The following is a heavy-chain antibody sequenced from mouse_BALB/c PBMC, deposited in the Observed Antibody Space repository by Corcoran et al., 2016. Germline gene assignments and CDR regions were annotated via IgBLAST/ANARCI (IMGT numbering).Heavy chain of an antibody. Sequence: QIQLVQSGPELKKPGETVKISCKASGYTFTNYGMNWVKQAPGKGLKWMGWINTYTGEPTYADDFKGRFAFSLETSASTAYLQINNLKNEDMATYFCARDYGNPYYFDYWGQGTTLTVSS. V-gene: IGHV9-1*02. CDR1: GYTFTNYG. CDR2: INTYTGEP. J-gene: IGHJ2*01. D-gene: IGHD2-1*01. CDR3: ARDYGNPYYFDY.